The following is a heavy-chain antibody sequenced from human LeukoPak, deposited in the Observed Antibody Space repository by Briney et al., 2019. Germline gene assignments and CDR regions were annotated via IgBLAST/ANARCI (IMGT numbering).Heavy chain of an antibody. Sequence: PGGSLRLSXAASGFTFRSYEMNWVRQAPGKGLEWVSYISSSGSNKYYADSVKGRFIISRDNTKNSLYLQMNSLRAEDTAVYYCVYSGYDHYYYMDVWGKGTTVTVSS. CDR1: GFTFRSYE. D-gene: IGHD5-12*01. V-gene: IGHV3-48*03. CDR3: VYSGYDHYYYMDV. J-gene: IGHJ6*03. CDR2: ISSSGSNK.